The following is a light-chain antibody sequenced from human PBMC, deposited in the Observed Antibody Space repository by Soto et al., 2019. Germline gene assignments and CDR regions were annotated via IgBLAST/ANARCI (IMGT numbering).Light chain of an antibody. V-gene: IGKV3-20*01. CDR2: GAS. J-gene: IGKJ1*01. CDR1: QSVSSSY. Sequence: EIVLTQSPGTLSLSPGVRATLSCRASQSVSSSYLAWYQQKPGQAPRLLIYGASTRSTGIPDRFSASGSGTAFTLTISILEPEDFAVYYCHQYGNSPRTFRQGTKVEIK. CDR3: HQYGNSPRT.